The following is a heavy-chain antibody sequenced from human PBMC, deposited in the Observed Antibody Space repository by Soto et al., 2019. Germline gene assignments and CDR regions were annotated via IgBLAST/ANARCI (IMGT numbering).Heavy chain of an antibody. CDR3: ARGIDFWSGKGLYFDY. D-gene: IGHD3-3*01. CDR1: GGAFSSYA. V-gene: IGHV1-69*13. CDR2: IIPIFGTA. J-gene: IGHJ4*02. Sequence: ASVKGSFKASGGAFSSYAISWVRQAPGQGLEWMGGIIPIFGTANYAQKFQGRVTITADGSTSTAYMEMSSLRSEDTAVYYCARGIDFWSGKGLYFDYWGQGTLVTVSS.